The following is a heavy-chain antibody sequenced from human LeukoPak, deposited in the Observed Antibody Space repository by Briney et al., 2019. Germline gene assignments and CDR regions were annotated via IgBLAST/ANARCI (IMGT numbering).Heavy chain of an antibody. J-gene: IGHJ6*02. Sequence: GGSLRLSCAASGFTFDSYAMSWVRQAPGKGLEWVSAFGGSGGSTYYADSVKGRFTVSRDNAKNTLYLQMNSLRAEDTAVYYCARGNYHGMDVWGQGTTVTVSS. CDR1: GFTFDSYA. V-gene: IGHV3-23*01. CDR3: ARGNYHGMDV. CDR2: FGGSGGST. D-gene: IGHD2/OR15-2a*01.